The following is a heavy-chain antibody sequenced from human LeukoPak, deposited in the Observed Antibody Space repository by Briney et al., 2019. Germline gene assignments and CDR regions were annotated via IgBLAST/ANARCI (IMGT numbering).Heavy chain of an antibody. J-gene: IGHJ4*02. CDR3: ARDKGGATVSDY. Sequence: GASVKVSCKASGGTFSSYAISWVRQAPGQGLEWMGWISAYNGNTNYAQKLQGRVTMTTDTSTSTAYMELRSLRSDDTAVYYCARDKGGATVSDYWGQGTLVTVSS. V-gene: IGHV1-18*01. D-gene: IGHD1-26*01. CDR1: GGTFSSYA. CDR2: ISAYNGNT.